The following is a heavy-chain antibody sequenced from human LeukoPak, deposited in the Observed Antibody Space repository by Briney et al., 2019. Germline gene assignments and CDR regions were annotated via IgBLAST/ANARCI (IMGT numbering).Heavy chain of an antibody. V-gene: IGHV4-30-4*08. CDR3: ARGGTDWYFDL. D-gene: IGHD1-26*01. CDR2: IYYSGST. J-gene: IGHJ2*01. CDR1: GGSISSGDYY. Sequence: SETLSLTRTVSGGSISSGDYYWSWIRQPPGKGLEWIGYIYYSGSTYYNPSLKSRVTISVDTSKNQFSLKLSSVTAADTAVYYCARGGTDWYFDLWGRGTLVTVSS.